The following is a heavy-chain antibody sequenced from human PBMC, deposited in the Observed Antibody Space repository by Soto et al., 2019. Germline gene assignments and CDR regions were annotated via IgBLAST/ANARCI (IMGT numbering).Heavy chain of an antibody. Sequence: GGSLRLSFAASGFTVSNYYMSWVRQSPGKGLEWVSVFYSGGATYYADSVKGRFTISRDNSKNTLDLQMNRLRVEDTAVYYCAGAVNNWNDPVGFFDYWGQGAPVTFSS. V-gene: IGHV3-53*01. CDR1: GFTVSNYY. J-gene: IGHJ4*02. CDR3: AGAVNNWNDPVGFFDY. D-gene: IGHD1-1*01. CDR2: FYSGGAT.